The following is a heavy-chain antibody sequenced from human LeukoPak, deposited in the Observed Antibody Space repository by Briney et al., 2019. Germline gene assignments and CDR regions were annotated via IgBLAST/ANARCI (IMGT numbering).Heavy chain of an antibody. CDR1: GFTFSGSA. CDR2: IRSKANSYAT. V-gene: IGHV3-73*01. CDR3: NPTGYSDYDLSHPFDY. J-gene: IGHJ4*01. D-gene: IGHD5-12*01. Sequence: GGSLKLSCAASGFTFSGSAMHWVRQASGKGLEWVGRIRSKANSYATAYAASVKGRFTISRDDSKNTAYLQMNSLKTEDTAVYYCNPTGYSDYDLSHPFDYWGHGTLVTVSS.